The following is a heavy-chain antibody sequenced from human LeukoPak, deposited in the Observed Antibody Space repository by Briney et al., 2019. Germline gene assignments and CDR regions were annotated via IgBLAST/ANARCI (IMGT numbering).Heavy chain of an antibody. J-gene: IGHJ4*02. CDR3: ARGPDDFDY. CDR2: ISYSATT. D-gene: IGHD5-24*01. CDR1: GGSMYSYY. V-gene: IGHV4-59*01. Sequence: SETLSLTCTVSGGSMYSYYWSWIRQPPGKGLQWIGYISYSATTRYNPSLKSRVTISVDTSKNRFSLKLSSMTAADTAVYYCARGPDDFDYWGRGTLVTVSS.